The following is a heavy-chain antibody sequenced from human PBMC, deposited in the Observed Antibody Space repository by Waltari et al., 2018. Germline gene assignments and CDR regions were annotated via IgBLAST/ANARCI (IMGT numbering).Heavy chain of an antibody. CDR2: IIPFFNTT. CDR3: ARDHYYGSGSYYDY. D-gene: IGHD3-10*01. Sequence: QVQLVQSGAEVKKPGSSVKVSCETSGGAFTNYAITWVRQAPGQGLEWMGGIIPFFNTTNSAPKFQDRLTITADASTNTAYMELSSLRSDDTAVYYCARDHYYGSGSYYDYGGQGTLVTVSS. J-gene: IGHJ4*02. V-gene: IGHV1-69*12. CDR1: GGAFTNYA.